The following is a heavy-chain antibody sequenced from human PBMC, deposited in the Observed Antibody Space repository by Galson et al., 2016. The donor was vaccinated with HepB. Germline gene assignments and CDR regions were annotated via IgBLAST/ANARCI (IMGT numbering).Heavy chain of an antibody. CDR2: ISSRVSPI. CDR1: GFALSGSG. D-gene: IGHD6-6*01. V-gene: IGHV3-48*02. Sequence: LRLSCAASGFALSGSGLNWVRQAPGKGLQWISYISSRVSPIYYADSVKGRFTISRGNAKNSVYLQMNNLRDEDTGVYYCARELVRSAFDLWGQGTMVTVSS. CDR3: ARELVRSAFDL. J-gene: IGHJ3*01.